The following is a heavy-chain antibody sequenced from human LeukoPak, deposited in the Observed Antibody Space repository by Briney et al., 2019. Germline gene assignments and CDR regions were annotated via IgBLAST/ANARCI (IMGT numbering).Heavy chain of an antibody. CDR2: ISSSSSTI. J-gene: IGHJ3*02. Sequence: PGGSLRLSCAASGFTFSSYSMNWVRQAPGRGLEWVSYISSSSSTIYYADSVKGRFTISRDNAKNSLYLQMNSLRAEDTAVYYCAREDEGQQLVGPGAFDIWGQGTMVTVSS. V-gene: IGHV3-48*01. CDR3: AREDEGQQLVGPGAFDI. D-gene: IGHD6-13*01. CDR1: GFTFSSYS.